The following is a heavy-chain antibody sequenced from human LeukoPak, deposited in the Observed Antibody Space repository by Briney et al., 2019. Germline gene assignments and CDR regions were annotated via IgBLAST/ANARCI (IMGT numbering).Heavy chain of an antibody. V-gene: IGHV3-30-3*01. Sequence: GGSLRLSCAAFGFTFSSYAMHWVRQAPGKGLEWVAVISYDGSNKYYADSVKGRFTISRDNSKNTLYLQMNSLRAEDTAVYYCAKDKRPLYSSSHYFDYWGQGTLVTVSS. CDR1: GFTFSSYA. CDR3: AKDKRPLYSSSHYFDY. CDR2: ISYDGSNK. J-gene: IGHJ4*02. D-gene: IGHD6-6*01.